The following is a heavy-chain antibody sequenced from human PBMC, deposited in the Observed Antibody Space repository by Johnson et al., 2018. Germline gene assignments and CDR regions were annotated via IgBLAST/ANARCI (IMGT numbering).Heavy chain of an antibody. CDR2: ITGTSTDI. Sequence: VQLVQSGGGLVKPGWSLRLSCAASGLTFSGYSMNWVRQAPGKGLEWVASITGTSTDINYAASVKGRFTISRDNAKNSVFLQMNSLRVEDTAVYYCVGGAWRFEHWGQGARVTVSS. V-gene: IGHV3-21*01. CDR3: VGGAWRFEH. D-gene: IGHD3-10*01. J-gene: IGHJ4*02. CDR1: GLTFSGYS.